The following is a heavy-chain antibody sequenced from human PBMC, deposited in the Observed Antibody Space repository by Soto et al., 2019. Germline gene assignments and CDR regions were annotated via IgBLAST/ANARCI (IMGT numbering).Heavy chain of an antibody. CDR3: AKGSLVPYSSVKSYYYYYGMDF. V-gene: IGHV3-43D*03. D-gene: IGHD6-19*01. CDR1: GFTFDDYA. CDR2: ISWDGGST. J-gene: IGHJ6*02. Sequence: GGSLRLSCAASGFTFDDYAMHWVRQAPGKGLEWVSLISWDGGSTYYTDSVKGRFTISRDNSKNSLYLQMNSLRAEDIALYYCAKGSLVPYSSVKSYYYYYGMDFWGQGTTVTVSS.